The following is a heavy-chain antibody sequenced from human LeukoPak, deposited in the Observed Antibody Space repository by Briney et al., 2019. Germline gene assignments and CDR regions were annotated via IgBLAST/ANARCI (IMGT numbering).Heavy chain of an antibody. J-gene: IGHJ4*02. Sequence: GGSLRLSCAASGFTFSSYSMNWVRQAPEKGLEWVSSISSSSSYIYYADSMKGRFTISRDNAKNSLYLQMNSLRDEDTAVYYCARDQDFAFDYWGQGTLVTVSS. CDR2: ISSSSSYI. CDR3: ARDQDFAFDY. D-gene: IGHD3/OR15-3a*01. V-gene: IGHV3-21*01. CDR1: GFTFSSYS.